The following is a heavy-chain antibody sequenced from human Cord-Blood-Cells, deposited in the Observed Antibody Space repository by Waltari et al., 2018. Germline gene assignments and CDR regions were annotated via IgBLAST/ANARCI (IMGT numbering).Heavy chain of an antibody. CDR2: INHSGST. V-gene: IGHV4-34*01. D-gene: IGHD3-3*01. CDR3: ARGGSITIFGVVRNWFDP. J-gene: IGHJ5*02. CDR1: GGSFSGYY. Sequence: QVQPQQWGAGLLKPSETLSLTCAVYGGSFSGYYWSWIRQPPGKGLEWIGEINHSGSTNYNPSLKSRVTISVDTSKNQFSLKLSSVTAADTAVYYCARGGSITIFGVVRNWFDPWGQGTLVTVSS.